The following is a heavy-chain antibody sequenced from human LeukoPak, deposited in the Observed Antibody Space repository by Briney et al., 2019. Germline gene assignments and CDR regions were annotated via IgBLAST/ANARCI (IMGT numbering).Heavy chain of an antibody. Sequence: GGSLRLSCAASGFTFSSYEMNWVRQAPGKGLEWVSYISSDSSTIYYADSVRGRFTISRDNARNSLYLQMNSLGAEDTAVYYCARDQGYLRGQGTLVTVSS. CDR3: ARDQGYL. CDR2: ISSDSSTI. D-gene: IGHD1-1*01. J-gene: IGHJ4*02. CDR1: GFTFSSYE. V-gene: IGHV3-48*03.